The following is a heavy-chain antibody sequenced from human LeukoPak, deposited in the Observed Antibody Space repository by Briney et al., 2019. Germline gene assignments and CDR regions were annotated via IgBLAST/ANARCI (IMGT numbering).Heavy chain of an antibody. CDR3: ARWGTGVPTLNAFDM. CDR2: AYHNGNT. V-gene: IGHV4-59*01. CDR1: GVSIRSYY. Sequence: PSETLSLTCTVSGVSIRSYYWNWIRQPPGQALEWIGYAYHNGNTKYNPSLKGRVTASVDASKNQISLNLNSVIAADTAVYYCARWGTGVPTLNAFDMWGQGTMVTVSS. J-gene: IGHJ3*02. D-gene: IGHD4-11*01.